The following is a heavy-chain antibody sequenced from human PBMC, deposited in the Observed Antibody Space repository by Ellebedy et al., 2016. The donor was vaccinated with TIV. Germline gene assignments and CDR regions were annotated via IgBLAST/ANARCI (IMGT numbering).Heavy chain of an antibody. Sequence: GESLKISCVVSGFSFSDHYMNWIRQTPGKGLEWLSYISGSSGDTNYADSVRGRFTISRDNAKNSLYLQMNSLRAEDTAVYYCATEGFDYWGQGTLVTVSS. CDR3: ATEGFDY. CDR2: ISGSSGDT. V-gene: IGHV3-11*06. CDR1: GFSFSDHY. J-gene: IGHJ4*02.